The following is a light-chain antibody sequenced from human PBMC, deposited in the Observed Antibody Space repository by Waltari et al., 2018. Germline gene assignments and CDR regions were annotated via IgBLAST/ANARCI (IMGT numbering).Light chain of an antibody. V-gene: IGKV1-39*01. CDR3: QQSYTSLLLT. CDR1: QSIGDY. Sequence: DIQMTQSPSSLSASVGDRVTITCRASQSIGDYLNWYKQKPGKAPKVLIYGSSILESGGPSRCRCSGYGTESTLTISRLKPEDFATYYCQQSYTSLLLTFGGGTKVDIK. J-gene: IGKJ4*01. CDR2: GSS.